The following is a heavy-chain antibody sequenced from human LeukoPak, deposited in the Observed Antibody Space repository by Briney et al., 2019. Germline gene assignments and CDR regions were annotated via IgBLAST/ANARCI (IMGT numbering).Heavy chain of an antibody. J-gene: IGHJ4*02. CDR1: GLTFSSQW. V-gene: IGHV3-15*01. CDR3: TIAKWLLKY. D-gene: IGHD5-12*01. CDR2: SKNTADGGTT. Sequence: PGGSLRLSCAASGLTFSSQWMSWVRQAPGKGLEWVGRSKNTADGGTTDYAAPVKGRFTISRDDSKSTLYLQMNSLKTEDTAVYFCTIAKWLLKYWGQGTLVTVSS.